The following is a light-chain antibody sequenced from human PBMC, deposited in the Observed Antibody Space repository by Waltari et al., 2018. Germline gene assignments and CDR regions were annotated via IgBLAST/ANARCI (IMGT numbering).Light chain of an antibody. J-gene: IGKJ2*03. CDR1: QSIGTL. V-gene: IGKV1-5*03. Sequence: DIQMTQSPSTLSASVGDRVTITCRAIQSIGTLLAWFQQKPGNPPKLLIYKTFNLERGVPSRFSGSGSGTEFTLTITSLQPDDFATYYCQQYSSSSMFSFGQGTKLEIK. CDR3: QQYSSSSMFS. CDR2: KTF.